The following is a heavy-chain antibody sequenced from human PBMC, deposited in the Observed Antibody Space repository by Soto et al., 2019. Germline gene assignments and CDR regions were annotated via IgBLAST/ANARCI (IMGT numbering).Heavy chain of an antibody. V-gene: IGHV4-59*01. CDR3: ASTILTGYYTPGWMDV. D-gene: IGHD3-9*01. CDR2: IYYSGST. CDR1: GGSISSYY. Sequence: SETLSLTCTVSGGSISSYYWSWIRRPPGKGLEWIGYIYYSGSTNYNPSLKSRVTISVDTSKNQFSLKLSSVTAADTAVYYCASTILTGYYTPGWMDVWGQGTTVTVSS. J-gene: IGHJ6*02.